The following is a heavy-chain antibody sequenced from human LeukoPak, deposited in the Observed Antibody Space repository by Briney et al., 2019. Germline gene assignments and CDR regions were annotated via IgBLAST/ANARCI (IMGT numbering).Heavy chain of an antibody. V-gene: IGHV1-8*02. Sequence: GASVKVSCKASGYTFTSYYMHWVRQATGQGLEWMGYMKPNSGNTGYAQKFQGRVTMTRDTSISTAYMELSSLTSEDTAVYYCASDYYSGSHSGAIGDWGQGTLVTVSS. CDR2: MKPNSGNT. J-gene: IGHJ4*02. CDR3: ASDYYSGSHSGAIGD. CDR1: GYTFTSYY. D-gene: IGHD1-26*01.